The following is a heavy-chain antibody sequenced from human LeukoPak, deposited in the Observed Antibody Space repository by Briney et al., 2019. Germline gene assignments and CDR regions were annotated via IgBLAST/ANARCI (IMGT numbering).Heavy chain of an antibody. CDR3: AKVAGPYYDNDY. V-gene: IGHV3-30*02. CDR1: GFTFSSYG. Sequence: GGSLRLSCAASGFTFSSYGMHWVRQAPGKGLEWVAFIRYDGSNKYYADSVKGRFTISRDNSKNTLYLQMNSLRAEDTAVYYCAKVAGPYYDNDYWGQGTLVTVSS. D-gene: IGHD3-22*01. J-gene: IGHJ4*02. CDR2: IRYDGSNK.